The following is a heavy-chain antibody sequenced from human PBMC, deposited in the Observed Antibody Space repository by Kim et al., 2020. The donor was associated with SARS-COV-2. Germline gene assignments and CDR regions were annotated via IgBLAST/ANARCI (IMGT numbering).Heavy chain of an antibody. CDR3: ARGVFHP. V-gene: IGHV3-7*03. D-gene: IGHD6-13*01. J-gene: IGHJ5*02. CDR2: IKEDGSER. Sequence: GGSLRLSCAASGFSFSSYWMSWVRQAPGKGLEWVSNIKEDGSERYYVDSVKGRFTISRDNAKNSVYLQMNSLRAEDTAVYYCARGVFHPWGQGTLVTVSS. CDR1: GFSFSSYW.